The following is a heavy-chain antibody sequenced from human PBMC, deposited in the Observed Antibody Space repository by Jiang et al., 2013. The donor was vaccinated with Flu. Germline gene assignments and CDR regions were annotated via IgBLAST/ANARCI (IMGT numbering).Heavy chain of an antibody. V-gene: IGHV1-69*04. CDR3: ARGADSSGYQYTYYFDY. CDR2: IIPILGIA. J-gene: IGHJ4*02. D-gene: IGHD3-22*01. CDR1: GGTFSSYA. Sequence: GAEVKKPGSSVKVSCKASGGTFSSYAISWVRQAPGQGLEWMGRIIPILGIANYAQKFQGRVTITADKSTSTAYMELSSLRSEDTAVYYCARGADSSGYQYTYYFDYWGQGTLVTVSS.